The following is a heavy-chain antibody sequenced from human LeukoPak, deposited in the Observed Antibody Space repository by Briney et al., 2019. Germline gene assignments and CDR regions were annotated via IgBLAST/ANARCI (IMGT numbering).Heavy chain of an antibody. Sequence: SGGSLRLSCAASGFTFDDYAMHWVRQAPGKGLEWVSGISWNSGSIGYADSVKGRFTISRDNARNSLYLQMNSLRAEDTAVYYCASGYDFWSGPPGYWGRGTLVTVSS. V-gene: IGHV3-9*01. CDR3: ASGYDFWSGPPGY. D-gene: IGHD3-3*01. CDR2: ISWNSGSI. J-gene: IGHJ4*02. CDR1: GFTFDDYA.